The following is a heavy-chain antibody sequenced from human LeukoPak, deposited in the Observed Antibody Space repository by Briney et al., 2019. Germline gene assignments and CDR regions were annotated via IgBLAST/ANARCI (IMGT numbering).Heavy chain of an antibody. Sequence: SETLSLTCTVSGGSISSYYWSWIRQPAGKGLEWIGRIYTSGSTNYNPSLKSRVTMSVDTSKNQFSLKLSSVTAADTAVYYCARDRHHYDFWSGYYQSYYFDYWGQGTLVTLSS. D-gene: IGHD3-3*01. V-gene: IGHV4-4*07. J-gene: IGHJ4*02. CDR2: IYTSGST. CDR3: ARDRHHYDFWSGYYQSYYFDY. CDR1: GGSISSYY.